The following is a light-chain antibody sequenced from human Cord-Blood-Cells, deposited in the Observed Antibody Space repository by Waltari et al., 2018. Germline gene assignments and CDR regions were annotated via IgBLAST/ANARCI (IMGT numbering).Light chain of an antibody. CDR2: QDS. CDR3: QAWDSSNVV. V-gene: IGLV3-1*01. J-gene: IGLJ2*01. CDR1: KLGDKY. Sequence: SYELTQPPSVSVSPGQTASITCSGDKLGDKYACWYQQKPGQSRGLVIYQDSKRPSGIPERFSGSNSGNTATLTISGTQAMDEADYYCQAWDSSNVVFGGGTKLTVL.